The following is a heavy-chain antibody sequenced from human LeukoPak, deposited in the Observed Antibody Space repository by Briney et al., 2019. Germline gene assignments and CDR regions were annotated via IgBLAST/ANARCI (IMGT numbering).Heavy chain of an antibody. CDR1: GFTFSSYA. CDR3: AKERVSSGYFDY. D-gene: IGHD3-22*01. V-gene: IGHV3-23*01. J-gene: IGHJ4*02. Sequence: GGSLRLSCAASGFTFSSYAMSGVRQAPGKGLEGVSAIGGSGGSAYYADSVKGRFTISRDNSKNTLYLQMNSLRAEDTAVYYCAKERVSSGYFDYWGQGTLVTVSS. CDR2: IGGSGGSA.